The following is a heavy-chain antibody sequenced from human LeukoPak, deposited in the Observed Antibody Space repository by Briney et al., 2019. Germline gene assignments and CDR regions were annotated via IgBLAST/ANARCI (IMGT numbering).Heavy chain of an antibody. CDR1: GYTFTGYY. Sequence: ASVKVSCKASGYTFTGYYMHWVRQAPGQGLEWMGWINPNSGGTNYAQKFQGRVTITRNTSISTAYMELSSLRSDDTAVYYCARESSSGGFFDYWGQGTLVTVSS. J-gene: IGHJ4*02. D-gene: IGHD6-6*01. V-gene: IGHV1-2*02. CDR3: ARESSSGGFFDY. CDR2: INPNSGGT.